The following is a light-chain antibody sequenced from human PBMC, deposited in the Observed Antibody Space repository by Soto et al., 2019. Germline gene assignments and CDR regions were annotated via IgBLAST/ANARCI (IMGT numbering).Light chain of an antibody. CDR2: DNN. V-gene: IGLV1-51*01. J-gene: IGLJ3*02. CDR1: SSNIGNNY. CDR3: GTWDSTLNVWV. Sequence: QSMLTQPPSVSAAPGQKGTISCSGSSSNIGNNYVSWYQNLPGTAPKLLIYDNNKRPSGIPDRFSGSKSGTSATLGITGLQTGDEADYYCGTWDSTLNVWVFGGGTKLTVL.